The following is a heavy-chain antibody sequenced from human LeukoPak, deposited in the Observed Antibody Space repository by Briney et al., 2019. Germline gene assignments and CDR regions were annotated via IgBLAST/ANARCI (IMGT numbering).Heavy chain of an antibody. CDR2: INSDGSST. J-gene: IGHJ3*02. CDR3: VRGKDGVWAFDI. D-gene: IGHD3-16*01. Sequence: PGGSLRLSCAASGFTFSSYWMHWVRQAPGKGLVWVSRINSDGSSTSYADSVKGRFTISRDSAKNTLYLQMNSLRAEDTAVYYCVRGKDGVWAFDIWGQGTTVTVSS. CDR1: GFTFSSYW. V-gene: IGHV3-74*01.